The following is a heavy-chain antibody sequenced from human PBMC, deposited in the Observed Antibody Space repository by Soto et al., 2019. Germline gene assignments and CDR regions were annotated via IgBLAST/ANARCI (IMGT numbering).Heavy chain of an antibody. J-gene: IGHJ5*02. CDR1: GFSLSTSGVG. Sequence: SGPTLVNPTQTLTLTCTFSGFSLSTSGVGVGWIRQPPGRALEWLALIYWTDEKPYSPSLKRRLTIAKATSKSQVVLTMTHMDPVDTATPYCARMGATRTTLAPWFDPWGQGTLVTASS. D-gene: IGHD1-7*01. CDR2: IYWTDEK. CDR3: ARMGATRTTLAPWFDP. V-gene: IGHV2-5*01.